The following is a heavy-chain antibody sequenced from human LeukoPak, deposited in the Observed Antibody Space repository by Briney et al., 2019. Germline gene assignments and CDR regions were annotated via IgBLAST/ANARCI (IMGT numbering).Heavy chain of an antibody. Sequence: SETLTLACAVYGGSFSGYYWSWIRQPPGKGLEWIGEINHSGSTNYNPSLKSRVTISVDTSKNQFSLKMSSVTAADTAVYYCARVSSRFLEWLLYRSYAFDIWGQGTMVTVSS. V-gene: IGHV4-34*01. CDR2: INHSGST. J-gene: IGHJ3*02. D-gene: IGHD3-3*01. CDR3: ARVSSRFLEWLLYRSYAFDI. CDR1: GGSFSGYY.